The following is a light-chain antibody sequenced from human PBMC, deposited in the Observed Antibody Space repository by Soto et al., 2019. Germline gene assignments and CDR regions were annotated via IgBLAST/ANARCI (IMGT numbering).Light chain of an antibody. V-gene: IGLV2-11*01. CDR1: SSDVGGYTS. CDR3: CSYAGSYTDV. Sequence: QSALTQPRSVSGSPGQSVTISCTGTSSDVGGYTSVSWYQHHPGKAPKLMIYDVTKRPSGVPDRFSGSKSGNTASLTISGLQAEDEADYYCCSYAGSYTDVFGTGTKLTVL. CDR2: DVT. J-gene: IGLJ1*01.